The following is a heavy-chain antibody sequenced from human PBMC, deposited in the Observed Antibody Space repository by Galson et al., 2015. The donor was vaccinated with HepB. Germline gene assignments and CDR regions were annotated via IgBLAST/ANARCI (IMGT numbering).Heavy chain of an antibody. V-gene: IGHV4-34*01. J-gene: IGHJ1*01. CDR2: INHSGST. Sequence: LSLTCAVYGGSFSGYYWSWIRQPPGKGLEWIGEINHSGSTNYNPSLKSRVTISVDTSKNQFSLKLSSVTAADTAVYYCARGRSNYDFWSGSPPTSEYFQHWGQGTLVTVSS. D-gene: IGHD3-3*01. CDR3: ARGRSNYDFWSGSPPTSEYFQH. CDR1: GGSFSGYY.